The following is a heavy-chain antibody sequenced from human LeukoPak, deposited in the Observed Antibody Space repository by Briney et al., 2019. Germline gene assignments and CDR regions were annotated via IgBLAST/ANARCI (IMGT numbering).Heavy chain of an antibody. J-gene: IGHJ4*02. V-gene: IGHV3-30-3*01. CDR3: ARDLGAVAGYTPGDY. CDR1: GFTFSSYA. CDR2: ISYDGSNK. D-gene: IGHD6-19*01. Sequence: GGSLRLSCAASGFTFSSYAMHWVRQAPGKGLEWVAVISYDGSNKYYADSVKGRFTISRDNSKNTLYLQMNGLRAEDTAVYYCARDLGAVAGYTPGDYWGQGTLVTVSS.